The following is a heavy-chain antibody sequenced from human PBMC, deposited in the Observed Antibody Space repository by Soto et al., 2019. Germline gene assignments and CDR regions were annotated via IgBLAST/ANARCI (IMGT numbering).Heavy chain of an antibody. V-gene: IGHV3-30*04. Sequence: QVQLVGSGGGVVQPGTSLRLSCAASGFTFTSYAMHWVRQAPGKGLEWVAGISSDGRNKYYTDSVRGRFTISRDNSKNTLYLLLNSLRGEDTAVYYCAGGDGYNYFGNWGQGTLVTVSS. J-gene: IGHJ4*02. D-gene: IGHD5-12*01. CDR3: AGGDGYNYFGN. CDR2: ISSDGRNK. CDR1: GFTFTSYA.